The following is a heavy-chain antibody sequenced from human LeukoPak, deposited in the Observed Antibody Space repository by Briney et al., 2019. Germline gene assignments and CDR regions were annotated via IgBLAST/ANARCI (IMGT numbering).Heavy chain of an antibody. D-gene: IGHD4-23*01. J-gene: IGHJ5*02. CDR3: ARDVTYHGGDWFDP. V-gene: IGHV3-48*04. Sequence: GGSLRLSCAASEFTFSSYSMSWVRQAPGKGLEWVSYISSTASSIYYADSVEGRFTISRDNAKNSLYLQMNSLRAEDTAVYYCARDVTYHGGDWFDPWGQGTPVTVSS. CDR1: EFTFSSYS. CDR2: ISSTASSI.